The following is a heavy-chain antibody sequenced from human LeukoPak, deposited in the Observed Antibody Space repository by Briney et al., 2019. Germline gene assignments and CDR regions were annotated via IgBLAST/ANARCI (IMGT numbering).Heavy chain of an antibody. V-gene: IGHV4-34*01. Sequence: PSETLSLTCAVYGGSFSGYYWSWIRQPPGKGLEWIGEINHSGSTNYNPSLKSRVPISVDTSKNQFSLKLSSVTAADTAVYYCARQKVGATSDNWFDPWGQGTLVTVSS. CDR3: ARQKVGATSDNWFDP. CDR1: GGSFSGYY. CDR2: INHSGST. J-gene: IGHJ5*02. D-gene: IGHD1-26*01.